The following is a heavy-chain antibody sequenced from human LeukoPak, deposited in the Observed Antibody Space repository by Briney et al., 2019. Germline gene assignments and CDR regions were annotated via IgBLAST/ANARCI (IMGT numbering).Heavy chain of an antibody. CDR1: GFTFSSYG. V-gene: IGHV3-30*03. CDR3: ARDTADTAMFGDY. D-gene: IGHD5-18*01. CDR2: ISYDGSNK. J-gene: IGHJ4*02. Sequence: GGSLRLSCAASGFTFSSYGMHWVRQAPGKGLEWVAVISYDGSNKYYADSVKGRFTISRDNSKNTLYLQMNSLRAEDTAVYYCARDTADTAMFGDYWGQGTLVTVSS.